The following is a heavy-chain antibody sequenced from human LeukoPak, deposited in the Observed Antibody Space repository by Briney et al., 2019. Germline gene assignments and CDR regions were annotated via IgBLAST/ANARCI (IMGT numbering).Heavy chain of an antibody. CDR3: TRSYVDTAMVFDY. J-gene: IGHJ4*02. Sequence: GGSLRLSCTASGFTFGDYAMSWVRQAPGKGLEWVGFIRSKAYGGTTEYAASVKGRFTISRDDSKSIAYLQMNSLKTEDTAVYYCTRSYVDTAMVFDYWGQGTLVTVSS. CDR1: GFTFGDYA. V-gene: IGHV3-49*04. D-gene: IGHD5-18*01. CDR2: IRSKAYGGTT.